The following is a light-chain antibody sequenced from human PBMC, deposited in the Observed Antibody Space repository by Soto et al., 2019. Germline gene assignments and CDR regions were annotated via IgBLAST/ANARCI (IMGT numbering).Light chain of an antibody. J-gene: IGLJ1*01. V-gene: IGLV2-18*02. CDR2: DVS. Sequence: QSALTQPPSVSGSPGQSVALSCPGTSSDVGGYNRVSWYQQAPGKAPKLLIYDVSNRPSGGSTRFPGSKSGNTASLTISGLQAEDEADYYCTSYASGSAYVFGPGTKVTVL. CDR1: SSDVGGYNR. CDR3: TSYASGSAYV.